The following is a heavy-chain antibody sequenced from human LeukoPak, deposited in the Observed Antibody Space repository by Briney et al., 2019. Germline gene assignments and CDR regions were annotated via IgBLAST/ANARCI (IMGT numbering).Heavy chain of an antibody. CDR1: GGSISSGGYY. V-gene: IGHV4-31*03. Sequence: PSQTLSLTCTVSGGSISSGGYYWSWIRQHPGKGLEWIGYIYYSGSTYYNPSLKSRVTISVDTSKSQFSLKLSSVTAADTAVYYCARDRASIAARQNYYYYGMDVWGQGTTVTVSS. J-gene: IGHJ6*02. CDR2: IYYSGST. CDR3: ARDRASIAARQNYYYYGMDV. D-gene: IGHD6-6*01.